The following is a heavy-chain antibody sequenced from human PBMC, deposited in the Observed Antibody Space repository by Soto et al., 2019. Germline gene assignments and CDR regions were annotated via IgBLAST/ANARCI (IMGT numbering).Heavy chain of an antibody. Sequence: LIQKPPGKGLEWIGSIYYRGNAYYNPSLQTRVTISLAKSKSQFSLKLNSVTAADSAVYFCARLGGLATSSLCFDFWGQGPLVTVSS. CDR2: IYYRGNA. CDR3: ARLGGLATSSLCFDF. J-gene: IGHJ5*01. V-gene: IGHV4-39*01. D-gene: IGHD3-16*01.